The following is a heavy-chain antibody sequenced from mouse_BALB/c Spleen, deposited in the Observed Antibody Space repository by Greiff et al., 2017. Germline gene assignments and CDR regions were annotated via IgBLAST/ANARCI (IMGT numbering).Heavy chain of an antibody. D-gene: IGHD2-10*02. V-gene: IGHV3-2*02. CDR2: ISYSGST. J-gene: IGHJ2*01. CDR1: GYSITSDYA. CDR3: ARGGKYGLDY. Sequence: VQLKESGPGLVKPSQSLSLTCTVTGYSITSDYAWNWIRQFPGNKLEWMGYISYSGSTSYNPSLKSRISITRDTSKNQFFLQLNSVTTEDTATYYCARGGKYGLDYWGQGTTLTVSS.